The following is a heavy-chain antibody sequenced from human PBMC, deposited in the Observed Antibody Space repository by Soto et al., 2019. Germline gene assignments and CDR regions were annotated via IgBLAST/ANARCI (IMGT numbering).Heavy chain of an antibody. CDR1: GFTFSPYP. Sequence: QVQLVESGGGVVQSGRYLRLSCAASGFTFSPYPMHWVRQAPGKGLEWVAVVSYDETSKYYADSVKGRFTISRDNSKNTLYLQMNSLGPEDTAVYYCVRCWGSGDGSNLGYNWLDPWGQGTLVTVS. V-gene: IGHV3-30-3*01. CDR3: VRCWGSGDGSNLGYNWLDP. CDR2: VSYDETSK. J-gene: IGHJ5*02. D-gene: IGHD3-16*01.